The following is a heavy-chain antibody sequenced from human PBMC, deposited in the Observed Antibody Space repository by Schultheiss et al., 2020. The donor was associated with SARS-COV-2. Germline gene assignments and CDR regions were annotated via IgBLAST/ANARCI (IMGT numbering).Heavy chain of an antibody. Sequence: GGSLRLSCAASEFTFSNYWMSWVRQAPGQGLEWVANIKQDGSVILYVDSVKGRFTFSRDNTKNSLYLEMNSLRAEDTAVYYCARLRANDARDYWGQGTLVTVSS. CDR1: EFTFSNYW. V-gene: IGHV3-7*01. J-gene: IGHJ4*02. CDR3: ARLRANDARDY. CDR2: IKQDGSVI. D-gene: IGHD5-12*01.